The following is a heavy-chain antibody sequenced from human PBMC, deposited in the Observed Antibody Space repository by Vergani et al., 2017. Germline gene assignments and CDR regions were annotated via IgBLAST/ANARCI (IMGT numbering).Heavy chain of an antibody. CDR1: GFTFSDYY. Sequence: QVQLVESGGGLVKPGGSLRLSCAASGFTFSDYYMSWIRQAPGKGLEWVSYISSSGSTIYYADSVKGRFTISRDNAKNSLYLQMNSLRAEDTAVCYCARDYDHGYCTNGVCYTGPDVWGKGTTVTVSS. J-gene: IGHJ6*04. CDR2: ISSSGSTI. CDR3: ARDYDHGYCTNGVCYTGPDV. V-gene: IGHV3-11*01. D-gene: IGHD2-8*01.